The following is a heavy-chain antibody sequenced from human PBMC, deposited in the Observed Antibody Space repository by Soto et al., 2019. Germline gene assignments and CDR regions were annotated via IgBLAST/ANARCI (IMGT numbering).Heavy chain of an antibody. CDR3: ARTYYDILTGYYPTPYYFDY. J-gene: IGHJ4*02. Sequence: GASVKVSCKASGYTFTIYYMHCVLQSPVQWLGGMGIINPSGGSTSYAQKFQGRVTMTRDTSTSTVYMELSSLRSEDTAVYYCARTYYDILTGYYPTPYYFDYWGQGTLVTVSS. CDR1: GYTFTIYY. V-gene: IGHV1-46*01. CDR2: INPSGGST. D-gene: IGHD3-9*01.